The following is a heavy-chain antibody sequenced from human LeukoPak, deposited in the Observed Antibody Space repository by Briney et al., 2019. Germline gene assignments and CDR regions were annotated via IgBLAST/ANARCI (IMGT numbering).Heavy chain of an antibody. J-gene: IGHJ4*02. D-gene: IGHD2-15*01. CDR1: GFTFSSYS. Sequence: GGSLRLSCAVSGFTFSSYSMHWVSQAPGKGLEWVSCIRTVTSSIYYADAVKGRFTVSRDNAKNSLYLEMNSLRAEDTAVYYCAREGLPSGATKIFYYWGQGTLVAVSS. V-gene: IGHV3-21*01. CDR2: IRTVTSSI. CDR3: AREGLPSGATKIFYY.